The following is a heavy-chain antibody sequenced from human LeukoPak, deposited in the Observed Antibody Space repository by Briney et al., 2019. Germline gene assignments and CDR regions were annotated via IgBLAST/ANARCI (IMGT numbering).Heavy chain of an antibody. V-gene: IGHV3-74*01. CDR1: GITFSSYW. D-gene: IGHD4-4*01. CDR2: INSDGSST. Sequence: GGSLRLSCAASGITFSSYWMPWVRQGPGKGLVWVSHINSDGSSTNYADPVKGRFTISRDNAKSTLYLQMNNLRAEDTAIYYCTTAWGATETTSFFDQRGQGTLVTVSS. CDR3: TTAWGATETTSFFDQ. J-gene: IGHJ4*02.